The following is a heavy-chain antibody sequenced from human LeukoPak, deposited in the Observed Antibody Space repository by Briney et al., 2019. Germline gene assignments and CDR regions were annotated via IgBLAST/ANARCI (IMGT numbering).Heavy chain of an antibody. CDR2: IYYSGYT. CDR1: GGSISSGDYY. Sequence: SQTLSLTCTVSGGSISSGDYYWSWIRQPPGKGLEWIGYIYYSGYTYYNPSLKSRLTILVDKYKNQFSLRLNYVTAADTAVYYCARGADIVTGYYLDYWGQGTLVTVSS. CDR3: ARGADIVTGYYLDY. V-gene: IGHV4-30-4*01. D-gene: IGHD3-9*01. J-gene: IGHJ4*02.